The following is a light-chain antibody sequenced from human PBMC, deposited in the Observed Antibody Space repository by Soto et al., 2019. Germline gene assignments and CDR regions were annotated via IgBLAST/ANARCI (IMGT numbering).Light chain of an antibody. J-gene: IGKJ4*01. Sequence: DIQMTQSQSSLSASVGDRVTVSCRASQNIGTYLNWYQQKSGKAPEVLISDAFNLQSGVPSRFSGSGSGTDFTLTISSLQPEGSATYDCQQSYNSPLSFGGGTKVEI. CDR2: DAF. CDR1: QNIGTY. CDR3: QQSYNSPLS. V-gene: IGKV1-39*01.